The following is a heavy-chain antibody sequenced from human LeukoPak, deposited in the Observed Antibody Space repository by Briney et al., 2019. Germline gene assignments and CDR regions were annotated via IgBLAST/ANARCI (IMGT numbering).Heavy chain of an antibody. CDR2: IKPDGSEK. V-gene: IGHV3-7*01. J-gene: IGHJ4*02. D-gene: IGHD6-13*01. CDR3: ARDSDAGFDY. Sequence: GGSLRLSCAGSGITFSNNWMHWVRQAPGKGLEWVANIKPDGSEKYYVDSVKGRFTISRDNAKKTLYLQMKNLRAEDTAIYYCARDSDAGFDYWGQGTLVTVSS. CDR1: GITFSNNW.